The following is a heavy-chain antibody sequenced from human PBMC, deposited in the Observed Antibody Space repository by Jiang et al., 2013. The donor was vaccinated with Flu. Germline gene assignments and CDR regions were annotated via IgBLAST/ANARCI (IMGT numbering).Heavy chain of an antibody. CDR1: GFTFSSYA. D-gene: IGHD6-6*01. CDR2: ISGSGGST. V-gene: IGHV3-23*04. Sequence: VQLVESGGGLVQPGGSLRLSCAASGFTFSSYAMSWVRQAPGKGLEWVSAISGSGGSTYYADSVKGRFTISRDNSKNTLYLQMNSLRAEDTAVYYCAKASVRAARPGGGCYFDYWGQGTLVTVSS. J-gene: IGHJ4*02. CDR3: AKASVRAARPGGGCYFDY.